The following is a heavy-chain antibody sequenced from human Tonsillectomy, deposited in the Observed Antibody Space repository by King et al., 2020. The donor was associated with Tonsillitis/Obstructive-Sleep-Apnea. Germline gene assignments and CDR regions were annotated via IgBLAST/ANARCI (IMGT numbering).Heavy chain of an antibody. J-gene: IGHJ4*02. D-gene: IGHD4-17*01. CDR2: TSGTGGTK. CDR1: GFTFSNYA. Sequence: VQLVESGGGLVQPGGSLRLTCAASGFTFSNYAMSWVRQTPGKGLEWVSATSGTGGTKYSTDSVKGRFTISRDNSKKTMYLQMNSLRAEDTAVYFCAKVFGDYVIDYWGQGTLVTVSS. CDR3: AKVFGDYVIDY. V-gene: IGHV3-23*04.